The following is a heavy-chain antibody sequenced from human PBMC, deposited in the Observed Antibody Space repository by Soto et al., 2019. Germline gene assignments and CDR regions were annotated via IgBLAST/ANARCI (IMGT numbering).Heavy chain of an antibody. J-gene: IGHJ6*02. CDR3: ARDYIVGATPYYYYGMDV. V-gene: IGHV3-48*02. Sequence: SLRLSCAASGFTFSSYSMNWVLQAPGKGLEWVSYISSSSSTIYYADSVKGVFTISRYNAKNSLYLQMNSLRDEDTAVYYCARDYIVGATPYYYYGMDVWGQGTTVTVS. CDR2: ISSSSSTI. D-gene: IGHD1-26*01. CDR1: GFTFSSYS.